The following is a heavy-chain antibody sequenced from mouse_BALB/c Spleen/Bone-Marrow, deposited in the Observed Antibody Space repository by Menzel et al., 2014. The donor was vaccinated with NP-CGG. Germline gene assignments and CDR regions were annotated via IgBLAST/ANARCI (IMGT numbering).Heavy chain of an antibody. CDR3: ARSTWSYYNGMDY. CDR2: ISNGGGTT. V-gene: IGHV5-12-2*01. CDR1: GFTFSSYT. D-gene: IGHD1-1*01. J-gene: IGHJ4*01. Sequence: EVQLQQSGGGLVQPGGSLKLSCAASGFTFSSYTMSWFRQIPEKRLEWVAYISNGGGTTYYPDTVKGRFTISRDNAKNTLYLQMSSLKSEDTAMYYCARSTWSYYNGMDYWGQGTSVTVSS.